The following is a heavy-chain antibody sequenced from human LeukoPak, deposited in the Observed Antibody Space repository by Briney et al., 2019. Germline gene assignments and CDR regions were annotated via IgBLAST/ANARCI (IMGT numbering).Heavy chain of an antibody. J-gene: IGHJ4*02. CDR2: IYYSGST. CDR1: GGSISSSSYY. CDR3: ARDPTYFDWLFIFDY. Sequence: SETLSLTCTVSGGSISSSSYYWGWIRQLPGKGLEWIGSIYYSGSTYYNPSLKSRVTISVDTSKNQFSLKLSSVTAADTAVYYCARDPTYFDWLFIFDYWGQGTLVTVSS. D-gene: IGHD3-9*01. V-gene: IGHV4-39*07.